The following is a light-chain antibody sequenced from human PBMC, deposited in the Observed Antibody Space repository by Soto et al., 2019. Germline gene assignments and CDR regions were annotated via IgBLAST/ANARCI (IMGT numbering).Light chain of an antibody. J-gene: IGLJ3*02. CDR2: DDR. Sequence: SSELTQPPSVSVAPGQTATMTCAGNNIGVKNVHWFQQKPGQAPVLVVYDDRDRPSGIPERFSGSNSGNTATLTISRVEAGDEADYYCQVWDSGSDHVVFGGGTQLTVL. CDR1: NIGVKN. V-gene: IGLV3-21*02. CDR3: QVWDSGSDHVV.